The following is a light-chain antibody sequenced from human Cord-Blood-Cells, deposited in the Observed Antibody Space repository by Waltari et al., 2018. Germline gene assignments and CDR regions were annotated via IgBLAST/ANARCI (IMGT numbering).Light chain of an antibody. J-gene: IGKJ1*01. V-gene: IGKV1-39*01. CDR2: AAS. Sequence: DIQMTQSPSSLSASVGARVTITCRASQSISSYLNWYQQKPGKAPKLLIYAASSLQSGVPSRFSGSGSGTDFTLTISSLQPEDFATYYCQQSYSTPPGFGQGTKVEIK. CDR3: QQSYSTPPG. CDR1: QSISSY.